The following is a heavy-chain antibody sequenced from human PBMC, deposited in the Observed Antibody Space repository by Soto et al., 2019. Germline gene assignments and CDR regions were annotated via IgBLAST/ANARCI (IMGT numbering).Heavy chain of an antibody. Sequence: PSETLSLTXTVSGGSINSDAYYWSWIRQPPGKGLEWIGHIYYSGRTYYAPSLESRLTISLDMSKNQFSLRLSSVNASDTAVYYCARDRSNSPDYFDYWGQGTLVTVS. V-gene: IGHV4-30-4*01. D-gene: IGHD6-6*01. J-gene: IGHJ4*02. CDR2: IYYSGRT. CDR1: GGSINSDAYY. CDR3: ARDRSNSPDYFDY.